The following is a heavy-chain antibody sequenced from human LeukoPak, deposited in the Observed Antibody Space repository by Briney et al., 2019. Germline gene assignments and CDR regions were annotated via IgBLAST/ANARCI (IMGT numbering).Heavy chain of an antibody. CDR2: ISGSGGST. CDR3: ARGAEKILSFGEYPSDAFDI. J-gene: IGHJ3*02. D-gene: IGHD3-10*01. Sequence: GGSLRLSCAASGFTFSTYSMNWVRQAPGKGLEWVSAISGSGGSTYYADSVKGRFTISRDSPENTVYLQMDSLRAEDTAVYYCARGAEKILSFGEYPSDAFDIWGQGTMVSVTS. CDR1: GFTFSTYS. V-gene: IGHV3-23*01.